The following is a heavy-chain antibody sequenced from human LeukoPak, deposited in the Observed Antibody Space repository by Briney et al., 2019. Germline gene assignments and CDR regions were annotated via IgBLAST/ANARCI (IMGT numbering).Heavy chain of an antibody. J-gene: IGHJ1*01. V-gene: IGHV1-8*02. CDR3: VRRADDYDSSCYVH. D-gene: IGHD3-22*01. CDR2: MNPNSGNT. Sequence: ASVTVSCTASGGTFSSYAISWVRQAPGQGLEWMGWMNPNSGNTGYAQKFQGRVTMTRSTSINTAYMELSSLRSEDTAVYYCVRRADDYDSSCYVHWGQGTLVTVSS. CDR1: GGTFSSYA.